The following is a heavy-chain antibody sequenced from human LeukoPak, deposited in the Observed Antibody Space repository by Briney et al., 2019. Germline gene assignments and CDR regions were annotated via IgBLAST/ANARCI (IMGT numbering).Heavy chain of an antibody. V-gene: IGHV4-39*01. CDR2: IYYRRST. CDR1: GGSISSSSYY. CDR3: ARHADSGFGELAFDY. Sequence: PSETLSLTCTVSGGSISSSSYYWGRIRQPPWKGLEWIGSIYYRRSTYYNPSLKSRVTISVDTSKNQFSLKLTSVTAADTAVYYCARHADSGFGELAFDYWGQGILVTVSS. D-gene: IGHD3-10*01. J-gene: IGHJ4*02.